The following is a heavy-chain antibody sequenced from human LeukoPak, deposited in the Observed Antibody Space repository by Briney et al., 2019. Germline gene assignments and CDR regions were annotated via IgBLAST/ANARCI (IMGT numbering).Heavy chain of an antibody. CDR1: GGSISSYY. CDR2: IYTSGST. Sequence: SSETLSLTCTVSGGSISSYYWSWFRQPAGKGLEWIGRIYTSGSTNYNPSLKSRVTMSVDTSKNQFSLKLSSVTAADTAVYYCARDAALYYYDSSGYRTSDAFDIWGQGTMVTVSS. CDR3: ARDAALYYYDSSGYRTSDAFDI. V-gene: IGHV4-4*07. J-gene: IGHJ3*02. D-gene: IGHD3-22*01.